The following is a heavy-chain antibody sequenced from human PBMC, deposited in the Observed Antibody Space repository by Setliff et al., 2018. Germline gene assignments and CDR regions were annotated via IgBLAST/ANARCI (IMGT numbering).Heavy chain of an antibody. CDR2: INRRGST. J-gene: IGHJ4*02. Sequence: SETLSLTCTISGGSVNSGYDNWNWLRQPAGKGLEWIGHINRRGSTNFSPSLKSRVTISVDKSKNQFSLKLSSVTAADTAVYYCARGGTYRYFDYWGQGTLVTVSS. CDR1: GGSVNSGYDN. V-gene: IGHV4-61*09. CDR3: ARGGTYRYFDY.